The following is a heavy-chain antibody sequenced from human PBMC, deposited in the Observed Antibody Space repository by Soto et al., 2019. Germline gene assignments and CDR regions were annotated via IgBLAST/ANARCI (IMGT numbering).Heavy chain of an antibody. CDR1: GGSISSGGYY. V-gene: IGHV4-31*03. Sequence: SETLSLTCTVSGGSISSGGYYWSWIRQHPGKGLEWIGYIYYSGSTYYNPSLKSRVTISVDTSKNQFSLKLSSVTAADTAVYYCASLVRDYYYYYGMDVWGQGTTVT. J-gene: IGHJ6*02. D-gene: IGHD3-10*01. CDR2: IYYSGST. CDR3: ASLVRDYYYYYGMDV.